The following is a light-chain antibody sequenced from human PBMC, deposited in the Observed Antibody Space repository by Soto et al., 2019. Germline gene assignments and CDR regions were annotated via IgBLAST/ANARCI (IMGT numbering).Light chain of an antibody. CDR2: EIF. J-gene: IGLJ2*01. V-gene: IGLV2-14*01. CDR3: SSYTTSHTLV. CDR1: SSDVVASDF. Sequence: QSALTQPASVSESPGQSITISCTGTSSDVVASDFVSWYQQHPGKAPELIIYEIFNRPSGVSNRFSGSKSGNTASLTISGLQAEDESDYYCSSYTTSHTLVFGGGTKLTVL.